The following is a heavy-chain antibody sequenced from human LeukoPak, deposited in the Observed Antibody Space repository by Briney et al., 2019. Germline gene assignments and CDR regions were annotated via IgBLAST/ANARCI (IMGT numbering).Heavy chain of an antibody. CDR2: INHSGST. V-gene: IGHV4-34*01. CDR3: ARGLRLLPPRFDI. D-gene: IGHD2-15*01. Sequence: SETLSLTCAVYGGSFSGYYWSWIRQPPGKGLEWIGEINHSGSTNNNPSLKSRVTISVDTSKNQFPLQLSSVTAADTAVYYCARGLRLLPPRFDIWGQGTMVTVSS. CDR1: GGSFSGYY. J-gene: IGHJ3*02.